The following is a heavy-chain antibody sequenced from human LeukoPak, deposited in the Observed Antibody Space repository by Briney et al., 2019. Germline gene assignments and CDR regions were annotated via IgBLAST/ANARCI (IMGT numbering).Heavy chain of an antibody. V-gene: IGHV1-69*04. J-gene: IGHJ4*02. CDR1: GGTFSSSA. Sequence: ASVKVSCKASGGTFSSSAISWVRQAPGQGLEWMGRIIPILGIANYAQKFQGRVTTTADKSTCTAYMELSSLRSEDTAVYYCARGYYGSGRPFDCWGQGTLVTVSS. CDR2: IIPILGIA. CDR3: ARGYYGSGRPFDC. D-gene: IGHD3-10*01.